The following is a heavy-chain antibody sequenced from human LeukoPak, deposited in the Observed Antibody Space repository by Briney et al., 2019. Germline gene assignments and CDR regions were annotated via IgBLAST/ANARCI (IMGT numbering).Heavy chain of an antibody. V-gene: IGHV3-21*01. Sequence: GGSLRLSCAASGSTFSSYSMNWVRQAPGKGLEWVSSISSSSSYIYYADSVKGRFTISRDNAKNSLYLQMNSLRAEDTAVYYCARESQTYYYDSSGYQGYWGQGTLVTVSS. CDR2: ISSSSSYI. CDR1: GSTFSSYS. CDR3: ARESQTYYYDSSGYQGY. J-gene: IGHJ4*02. D-gene: IGHD3-22*01.